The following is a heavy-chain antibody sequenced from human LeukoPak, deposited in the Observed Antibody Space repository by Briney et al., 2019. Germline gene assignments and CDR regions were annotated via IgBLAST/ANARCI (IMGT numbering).Heavy chain of an antibody. D-gene: IGHD2-2*01. J-gene: IGHJ6*02. CDR3: AITDIVVVPAARNYYYYGMDV. Sequence: GESLKISCKGSGYSFTSYWISWVRQMPGKGLEWMARIDPSDSYTNYSPSFQGHVTISADKSISTAYLQWSSLKASDTAMYYCAITDIVVVPAARNYYYYGMDVWGQGTTVTVSS. CDR2: IDPSDSYT. V-gene: IGHV5-10-1*01. CDR1: GYSFTSYW.